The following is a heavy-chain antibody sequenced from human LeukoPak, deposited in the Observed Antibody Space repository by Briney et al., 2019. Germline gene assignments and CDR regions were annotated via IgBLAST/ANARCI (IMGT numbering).Heavy chain of an antibody. CDR1: GGSISSYY. CDR3: ARLDCSSTSCSSPNWFDP. D-gene: IGHD2-2*01. J-gene: IGHJ5*02. V-gene: IGHV4-34*01. Sequence: SETLSLTCTVSGGSISSYYWSWIRQPPGKGLEWIGEINHSGSTNYNPSLKSRVTISVDTSKNQFSLKLSSVTAADTAVYYCARLDCSSTSCSSPNWFDPWGQGTLVTVSS. CDR2: INHSGST.